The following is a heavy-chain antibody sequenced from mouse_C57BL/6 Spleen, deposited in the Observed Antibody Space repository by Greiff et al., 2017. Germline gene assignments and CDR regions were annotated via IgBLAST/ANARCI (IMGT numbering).Heavy chain of an antibody. D-gene: IGHD1-1*01. CDR2: ISNGGGST. CDR1: GFTFIDYY. Sequence: EVKLMESGGGLVQPGGSLKLSCAASGFTFIDYYMYWVRQTPEKRLEWVSYISNGGGSTYYPDTVKGRFTISRDNAKNTLYLQMSRLKSEDTAMYYCARRGGSSFLYAMDYWGQGTSVTVSS. J-gene: IGHJ4*01. V-gene: IGHV5-12*01. CDR3: ARRGGSSFLYAMDY.